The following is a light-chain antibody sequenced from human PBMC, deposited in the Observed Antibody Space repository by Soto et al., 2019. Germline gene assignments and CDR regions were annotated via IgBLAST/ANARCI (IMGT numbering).Light chain of an antibody. J-gene: IGKJ2*01. Sequence: DIQMTQSPSTLSASVGDRVTITCRASQSISTWLAGYQQKPGKAPKLLIYGASSLESGVPSRFSGSGSVTEFTLIIDSLQPDDFATYYCQQYSSSSPTFGQGTKLEIK. CDR2: GAS. CDR1: QSISTW. CDR3: QQYSSSSPT. V-gene: IGKV1-5*01.